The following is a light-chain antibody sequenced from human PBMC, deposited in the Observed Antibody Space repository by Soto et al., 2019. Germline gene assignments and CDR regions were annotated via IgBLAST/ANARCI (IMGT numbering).Light chain of an antibody. Sequence: EIVMTQSPATLSVSPGERATLSCRASQSVSSDLAWYHQKPGQAPRLLIYDASTRATGVPDRFSGTGSGTDFALAISRLETDDSAVYYCQQYGGSPFTFGPGTKVDIK. CDR2: DAS. V-gene: IGKV3-20*01. J-gene: IGKJ3*01. CDR1: QSVSSD. CDR3: QQYGGSPFT.